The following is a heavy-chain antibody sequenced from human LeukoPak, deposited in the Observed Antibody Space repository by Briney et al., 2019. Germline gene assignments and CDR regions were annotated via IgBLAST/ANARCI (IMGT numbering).Heavy chain of an antibody. CDR2: ISGSGSTS. D-gene: IGHD3-10*01. J-gene: IGHJ4*02. V-gene: IGHV3-23*01. Sequence: QPGGSLRLSCAASGFPFSSHAMRWVHQAPGRGLECVSAISGSGSTSYYADSVKGRFTISRDNSKNTLYLQMTSLRAEDTAVYYCAKDQRGYYQPIDYWGQGILVTVSS. CDR3: AKDQRGYYQPIDY. CDR1: GFPFSSHA.